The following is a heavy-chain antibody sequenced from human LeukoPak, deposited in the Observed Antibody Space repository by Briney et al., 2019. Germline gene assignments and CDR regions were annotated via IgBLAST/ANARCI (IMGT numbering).Heavy chain of an antibody. CDR1: GFTFSSYS. D-gene: IGHD3-3*01. V-gene: IGHV3-21*03. CDR3: TTEAYYDFWSGYYGIDY. CDR2: ISSSSSYI. Sequence: GGSLRLSCAASGFTFSSYSMNWVRQAPGKGLEWVSSISSSSSYIYYADSVKGRFTISRDNAKNSLYLQMNSLKTEDTAVYYCTTEAYYDFWSGYYGIDYWGQGTLVTVSS. J-gene: IGHJ4*02.